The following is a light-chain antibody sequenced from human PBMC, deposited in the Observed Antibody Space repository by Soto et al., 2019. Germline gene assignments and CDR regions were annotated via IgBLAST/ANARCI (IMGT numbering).Light chain of an antibody. V-gene: IGKV3-20*01. CDR1: QSFSSSY. CDR3: QYDCDSPWP. Sequence: EIVLTQSPGTLSLSPGERAILSCRASQSFSSSYLAWYQQQPGRAPRLLIYSASSRATGIPDRFSGSGSGTDFTLTISRLEPEDFALYYCQYDCDSPWPFGQGTKVEIK. CDR2: SAS. J-gene: IGKJ1*01.